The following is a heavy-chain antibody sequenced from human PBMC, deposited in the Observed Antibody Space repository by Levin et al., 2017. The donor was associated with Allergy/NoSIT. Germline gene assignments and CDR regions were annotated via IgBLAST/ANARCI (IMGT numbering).Heavy chain of an antibody. Sequence: GESLKISCKAYGYSFTNYWIGWVRQMPGKGLQWMGIIYPGDSDTRYSPSFQGQVSISADKSISTAYLQWSSLRASDTAMYYCARISSSWSRNFDYWGQGTLVTVST. J-gene: IGHJ4*02. CDR2: IYPGDSDT. D-gene: IGHD6-13*01. CDR1: GYSFTNYW. CDR3: ARISSSWSRNFDY. V-gene: IGHV5-51*01.